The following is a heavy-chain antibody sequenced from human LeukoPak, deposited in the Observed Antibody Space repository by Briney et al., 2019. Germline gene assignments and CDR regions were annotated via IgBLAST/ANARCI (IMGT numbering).Heavy chain of an antibody. D-gene: IGHD3-22*01. CDR1: GGSISSSSYY. Sequence: PSETLSLTCTVSGGSISSSSYYWGWIRQPPGKGLAWIGNIYYSGTTYYNPSLKSRVTISVDTSKNQFSLKLSSVTAADTAVYFCGRVGHYYDSSGDYWGQGTLVTVSS. V-gene: IGHV4-39*07. CDR3: GRVGHYYDSSGDY. J-gene: IGHJ4*02. CDR2: IYYSGTT.